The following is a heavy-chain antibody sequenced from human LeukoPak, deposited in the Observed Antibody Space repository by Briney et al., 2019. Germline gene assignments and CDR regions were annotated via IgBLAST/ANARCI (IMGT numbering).Heavy chain of an antibody. CDR1: SYSFTNYW. V-gene: IGHV5-51*01. CDR3: ARRIYTSVWFDS. D-gene: IGHD5/OR15-5a*01. J-gene: IGHJ5*01. Sequence: GESLKISCKASSYSFTNYWIGWVRQMPGKGLEWMGIVYPGGSQTLYSPSFQGQVTISLDMSTRTIYLHWSTLKASDTAMYYCARRIYTSVWFDSWGQGTLVTVSS. CDR2: VYPGGSQT.